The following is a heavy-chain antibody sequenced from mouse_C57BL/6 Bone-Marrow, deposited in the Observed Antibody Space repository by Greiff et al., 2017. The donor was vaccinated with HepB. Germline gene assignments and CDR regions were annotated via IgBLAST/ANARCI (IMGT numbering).Heavy chain of an antibody. CDR2: IYPGDGDT. Sequence: VQLQQSGPELVKPGASVKISCKASGYAFSSSWMNWVKQRPGKGLEWIGRIYPGDGDTNYNGKFKGKATLTADKSSSTAYMQLSSLTSEDSAVYFCARDYPLDYWGQGTTLTVSS. J-gene: IGHJ2*01. CDR1: GYAFSSSW. CDR3: ARDYPLDY. V-gene: IGHV1-82*01. D-gene: IGHD2-4*01.